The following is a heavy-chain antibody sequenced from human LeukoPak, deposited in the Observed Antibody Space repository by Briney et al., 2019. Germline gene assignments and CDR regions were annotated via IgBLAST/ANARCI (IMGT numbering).Heavy chain of an antibody. J-gene: IGHJ2*01. CDR2: IYSGGST. V-gene: IGHV3-53*01. Sequence: PGRSLRLSCAASGFTVSSNYMSWVRQAPGKGLEWVSVIYSGGSTYYADSVKGRFTISRDNSKNTLYLQMNSLRAEDTAVYYCASPTYCGGDCYSPGYFDLWGRGTLVTVSS. CDR3: ASPTYCGGDCYSPGYFDL. D-gene: IGHD2-21*02. CDR1: GFTVSSNY.